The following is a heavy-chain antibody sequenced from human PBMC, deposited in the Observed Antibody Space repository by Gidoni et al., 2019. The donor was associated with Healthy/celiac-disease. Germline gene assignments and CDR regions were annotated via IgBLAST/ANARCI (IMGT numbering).Heavy chain of an antibody. J-gene: IGHJ4*02. D-gene: IGHD1-26*01. Sequence: QLQLQESGPGLVKPSETLSLTCTVSGGSISSSSYYWGWIRQPPGKGLEWIGSIYYSGSTYYNPSLKSRVTISVDTSKNQFSLKLSSVTAADTAVYYCARLEVGATGDYWGQGTLVTVSS. CDR3: ARLEVGATGDY. CDR2: IYYSGST. V-gene: IGHV4-39*01. CDR1: GGSISSSSYY.